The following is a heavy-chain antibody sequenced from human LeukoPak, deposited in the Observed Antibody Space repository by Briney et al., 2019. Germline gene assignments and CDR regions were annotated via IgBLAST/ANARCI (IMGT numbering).Heavy chain of an antibody. V-gene: IGHV3-7*04. CDR1: GFTFSCYW. Sequence: GSLRLSCAASGFTFSCYWMSWVRQAPGKGLEWVANIKQDGREKYYVDSVKGRFTISRDNAKNSLYLRMDSLRAEDTAVYYCARARFPIWFGEPYFDYWGQGTLVTVSS. CDR2: IKQDGREK. CDR3: ARARFPIWFGEPYFDY. J-gene: IGHJ4*02. D-gene: IGHD3-10*01.